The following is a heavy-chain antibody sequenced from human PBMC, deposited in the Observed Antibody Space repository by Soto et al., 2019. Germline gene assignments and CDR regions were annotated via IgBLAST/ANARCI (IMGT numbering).Heavy chain of an antibody. V-gene: IGHV3-7*01. CDR2: IKQDGSEK. Sequence: PGGSLRLSCAASGFTFSSYWMSWVRQAPGKGLEWVANIKQDGSEKYYVDSVKGRFTISRDNAKNSLYLQMNSLRAEDTAVYYCARDPNIVATMGSIHYYYGMDVWGQGTTVTVSS. CDR3: ARDPNIVATMGSIHYYYGMDV. D-gene: IGHD5-12*01. CDR1: GFTFSSYW. J-gene: IGHJ6*02.